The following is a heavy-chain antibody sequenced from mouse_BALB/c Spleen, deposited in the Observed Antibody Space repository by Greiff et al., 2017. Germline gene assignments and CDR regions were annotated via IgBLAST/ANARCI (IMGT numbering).Heavy chain of an antibody. V-gene: IGHV5-6-3*01. CDR1: GFTFSSYG. D-gene: IGHD1-2*01. Sequence: EVHLVESGGGLVQPGGSLKLSCAASGFTFSSYGMSWVRQTPDKRLELVATINSNGGSTYYPDSVKGRFTISRDNAKNTLYLQMSSLKSEDTAMYYCARVTTAGYFDYWGQGTTLTVSS. J-gene: IGHJ2*01. CDR2: INSNGGST. CDR3: ARVTTAGYFDY.